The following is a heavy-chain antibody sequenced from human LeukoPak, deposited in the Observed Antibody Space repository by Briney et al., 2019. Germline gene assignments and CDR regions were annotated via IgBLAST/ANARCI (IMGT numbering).Heavy chain of an antibody. Sequence: GGSLRLSCAASGLTFRSSWMSWVRHLPGKGLKWLANIRDDGTEKYYLDSVKGRFNISRDNAKNSLFLQMNSLRPEDTAVYYCTRDYFRTWDYWGQGTLVTVSS. D-gene: IGHD1/OR15-1a*01. CDR2: IRDDGTEK. V-gene: IGHV3-7*01. J-gene: IGHJ4*02. CDR3: TRDYFRTWDY. CDR1: GLTFRSSW.